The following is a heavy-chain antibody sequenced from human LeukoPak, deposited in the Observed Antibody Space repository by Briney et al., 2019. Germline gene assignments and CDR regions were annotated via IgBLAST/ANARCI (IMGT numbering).Heavy chain of an antibody. CDR1: GGSISSYY. CDR3: ARERYYYGSGTPRDWFDP. CDR2: IYYSGST. J-gene: IGHJ5*02. D-gene: IGHD3-10*01. V-gene: IGHV4-59*01. Sequence: SETLSLTCTVSGGSISSYYWSWIRQPPGKGLEWIGYIYYSGSTNYNPSLKSRVTISVDTSKNQFSLKLSSVTAADTAVYYCARERYYYGSGTPRDWFDPWGQGTLATVSS.